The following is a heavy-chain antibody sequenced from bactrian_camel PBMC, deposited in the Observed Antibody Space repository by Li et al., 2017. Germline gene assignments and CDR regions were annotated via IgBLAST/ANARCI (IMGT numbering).Heavy chain of an antibody. CDR1: GDIIGRYC. CDR3: VRDGHDISTMYTYNY. CDR2: IESDGST. J-gene: IGHJ4*01. Sequence: HVQLVESGGGSVQVGGSLRLSCVASGDIIGRYCMGWFRQIPDKEREGVAGIESDGSTSYADSVKGRFTISRDNTKNMLYLQMNSLKPEDTAVYYCVRDGHDISTMYTYNYWGQGTQVTVS. V-gene: IGHV3S55*01. D-gene: IGHD4*01.